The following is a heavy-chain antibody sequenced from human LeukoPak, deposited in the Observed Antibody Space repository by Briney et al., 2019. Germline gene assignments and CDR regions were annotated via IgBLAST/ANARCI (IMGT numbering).Heavy chain of an antibody. CDR1: GGSISSGGYS. V-gene: IGHV4-30-2*01. J-gene: IGHJ4*02. Sequence: SETLTLTCAVSGGSISSGGYSWSWIPQPPGKGLEWIGYIYHSGSTYYNPSLKSRVTISVDRSKNQFSLKLSSVTAADTAVYYCARWWFASEIFDYWGQGTLVTVSS. CDR3: ARWWFASEIFDY. D-gene: IGHD2-15*01. CDR2: IYHSGST.